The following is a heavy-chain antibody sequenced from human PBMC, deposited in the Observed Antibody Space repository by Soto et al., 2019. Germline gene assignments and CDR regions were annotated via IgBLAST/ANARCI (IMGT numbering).Heavy chain of an antibody. J-gene: IGHJ4*01. Sequence: SSVNVSSKDSVGTFSSYALSWLQQAPGQGHDWMGGITPIFATAKYAQKFQGRVTITQDESTRTAEMALSTLSYEDTGVYKGAREGYYRSGSGYWGQGTMVTVPQ. CDR1: VGTFSSYA. D-gene: IGHD3-10*01. CDR3: AREGYYRSGSGY. V-gene: IGHV1-69*13. CDR2: ITPIFATA.